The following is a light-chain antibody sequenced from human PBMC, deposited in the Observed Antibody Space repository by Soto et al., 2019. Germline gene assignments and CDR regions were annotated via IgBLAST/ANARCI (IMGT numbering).Light chain of an antibody. Sequence: QSVLTQPPSVSAAPGQKVTISCSGSRSSIGNNFVSWYQQLPGTAPKLLIYDNNKRPSGIPDRFSGSQSDTSATLGITGLQTGDEADYHCGTWDSSLSAVVFGGGTKVTVL. CDR2: DNN. J-gene: IGLJ3*02. CDR1: RSSIGNNF. CDR3: GTWDSSLSAVV. V-gene: IGLV1-51*01.